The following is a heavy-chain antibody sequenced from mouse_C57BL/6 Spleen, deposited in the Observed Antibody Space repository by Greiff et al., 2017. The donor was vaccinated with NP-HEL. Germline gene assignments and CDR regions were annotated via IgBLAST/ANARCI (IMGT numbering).Heavy chain of an antibody. CDR2: IYPGGGYT. J-gene: IGHJ2*01. Sequence: QVQLQQSGAELVRPGTSVKLSCKASGYTFTNYWIGWAKQRPGHGLEWIADIYPGGGYTYYNEKFNGQATLTADKSSSTAYMQISSLTSEYAAIYYCARRRVGYCFDYWGQGTTLTVSS. D-gene: IGHD1-3*01. CDR1: GYTFTNYW. V-gene: IGHV1-63*01. CDR3: ARRRVGYCFDY.